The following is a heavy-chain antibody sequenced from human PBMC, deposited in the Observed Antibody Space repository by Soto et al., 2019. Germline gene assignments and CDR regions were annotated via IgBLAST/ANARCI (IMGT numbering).Heavy chain of an antibody. CDR2: ISAYNGNT. D-gene: IGHD2-2*01. V-gene: IGHV1-18*01. Sequence: ASVKVSCKASGYTFTSYGISWVRQAPGQGLEWMGWISAYNGNTNYAQKLQDRVTMTTDTSTSTAYMELRSLRSDDTAVYYSARAHGVGVPAGYMDVWGKGTTVTVSS. J-gene: IGHJ6*03. CDR1: GYTFTSYG. CDR3: ARAHGVGVPAGYMDV.